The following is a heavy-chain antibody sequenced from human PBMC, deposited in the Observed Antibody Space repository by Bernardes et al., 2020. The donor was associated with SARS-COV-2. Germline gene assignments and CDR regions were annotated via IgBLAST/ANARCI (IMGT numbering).Heavy chain of an antibody. D-gene: IGHD4-17*01. CDR3: ARRRYGDFGMDV. V-gene: IGHV5-51*01. CDR2: IYPGDSDT. J-gene: IGHJ6*02. Sequence: GESLKISCKGSDYTFTNYWIGWVRQMPGKGLEWMGIIYPGDSDTRYSPSFQGRVTISADKSINTAYVQWSSLKASDTAMYYCARRRYGDFGMDVWGQGTTVTVSS. CDR1: DYTFTNYW.